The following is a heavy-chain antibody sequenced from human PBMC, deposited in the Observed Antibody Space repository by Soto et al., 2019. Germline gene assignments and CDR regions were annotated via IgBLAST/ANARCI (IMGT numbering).Heavy chain of an antibody. J-gene: IGHJ4*02. CDR3: AREWPGGRGCFDY. CDR1: GGSLRGYY. D-gene: IGHD2-15*01. Sequence: SETLSLTCAVYGGSLRGYYWSWIRQPPGKGLEWIGEISQRGSTNYNPSLKSRVALPVDTSKNQFSLNLISMTAADTAIYYCAREWPGGRGCFDYWGQGTPVTVSS. CDR2: ISQRGST. V-gene: IGHV4-34*01.